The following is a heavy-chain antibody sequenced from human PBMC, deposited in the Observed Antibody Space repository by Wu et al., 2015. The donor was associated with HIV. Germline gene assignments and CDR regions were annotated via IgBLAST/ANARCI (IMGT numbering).Heavy chain of an antibody. CDR2: INPSSGTT. J-gene: IGHJ3*01. CDR1: GLRLLSSV. Sequence: HLEQSGPEVKKPETSVKVSCRASGLRLLSSVIQWVRQAPGQGLEWMGVINPSSGTTTYAQKFQDRVTMTRDTSTTTVYMELSSLRSETRSLYYCTREAPRSVPWEARRRDAFDSLGPRDIAHRLF. V-gene: IGHV1-46*03. D-gene: IGHD1-26*01. CDR3: TREAPRSVPWEARRRDAFDS.